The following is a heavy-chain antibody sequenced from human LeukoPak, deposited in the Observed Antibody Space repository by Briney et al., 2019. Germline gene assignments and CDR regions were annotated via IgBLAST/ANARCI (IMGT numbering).Heavy chain of an antibody. D-gene: IGHD2-2*01. V-gene: IGHV3-7*01. CDR3: VSCSSRKCESSLDY. J-gene: IGHJ4*02. CDR2: IKQDGSEK. Sequence: PGGSLRLSCAASGFTFSSYWMSWVRQAPGKGREWVANIKQDGSEKYYVDSVKGRFTISRDNARNSLYLQMNSLRAEGTSVYYCVSCSSRKCESSLDYWGQGTLVTVSS. CDR1: GFTFSSYW.